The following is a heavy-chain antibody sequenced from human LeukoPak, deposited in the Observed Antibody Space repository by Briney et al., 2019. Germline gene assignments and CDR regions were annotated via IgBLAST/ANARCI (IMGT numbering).Heavy chain of an antibody. J-gene: IGHJ6*03. CDR1: GFTVYSNY. CDR3: ARTYYYQYVDV. Sequence: GGSLRLSCAVSGFTVYSNYMTWVRQAPGKGPEWLSVIYSGGDTYYADSVKGRFTISRDNSKNMVYLQMNSLRAEDTAVYYCARTYYYQYVDVWGKGTRVTVSS. CDR2: IYSGGDT. V-gene: IGHV3-53*01.